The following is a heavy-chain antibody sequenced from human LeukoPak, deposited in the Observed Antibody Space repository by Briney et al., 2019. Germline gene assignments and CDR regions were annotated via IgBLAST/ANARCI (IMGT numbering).Heavy chain of an antibody. CDR3: ARAPYCSGGSCYSDYYYYYGMDV. D-gene: IGHD2-15*01. V-gene: IGHV1-69*01. J-gene: IGHJ6*04. CDR2: IIPIFGTA. CDR1: GGTFSSYA. Sequence: VKVSCKASGGTFSSYAISWVRQAPGQGLEWMGGIIPIFGTANYAQKFQGRVTITADESTGTAYMELSSLRSEDTAVYYCARAPYCSGGSCYSDYYYYYGMDVWGKGTTVTVSS.